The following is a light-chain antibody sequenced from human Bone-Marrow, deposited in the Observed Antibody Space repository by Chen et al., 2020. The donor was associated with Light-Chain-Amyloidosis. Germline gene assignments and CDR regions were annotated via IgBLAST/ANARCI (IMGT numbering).Light chain of an antibody. V-gene: IGLV3-21*02. J-gene: IGLJ3*02. Sequence: SYVLTPPSSVPVAPGQKATIACGGNNIGPTSVHWYQQTPGQAPLLVVYDDSDRPPGIPERLSGANSGNTATLTISRVEAGDEADYYCQVWDRSSDRPVFGGGTKLTVL. CDR1: NIGPTS. CDR3: QVWDRSSDRPV. CDR2: DDS.